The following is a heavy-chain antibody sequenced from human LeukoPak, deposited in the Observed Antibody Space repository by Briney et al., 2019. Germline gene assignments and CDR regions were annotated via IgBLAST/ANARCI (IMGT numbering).Heavy chain of an antibody. Sequence: PGESLRLSCAASGFTVSSHWMHWVRQAPGKGLVWVSRIYTDGSSTNYADSVKGRFTISRDNAKNTLYLQMNSLRAEDTAVYYCARGASNRFDYWGQGTLVTVSS. CDR3: ARGASNRFDY. CDR1: GFTVSSHW. CDR2: IYTDGSST. V-gene: IGHV3-74*01. D-gene: IGHD1-14*01. J-gene: IGHJ4*02.